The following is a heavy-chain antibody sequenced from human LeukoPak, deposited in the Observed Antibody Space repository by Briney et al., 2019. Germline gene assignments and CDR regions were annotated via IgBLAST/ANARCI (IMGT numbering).Heavy chain of an antibody. CDR1: GFTFSSYS. CDR3: AKDFLGGVVITPHFDY. Sequence: PGRSLRLPCAASGFTFSSYSMHWVRQAPGKGLEWVAVISYDGSNKYYADSVKGRFTISRDNSKNTLYLQMNSLRAEDTAVYYCAKDFLGGVVITPHFDYWGQGTLVTVSS. V-gene: IGHV3-30*18. J-gene: IGHJ4*02. CDR2: ISYDGSNK. D-gene: IGHD3-3*01.